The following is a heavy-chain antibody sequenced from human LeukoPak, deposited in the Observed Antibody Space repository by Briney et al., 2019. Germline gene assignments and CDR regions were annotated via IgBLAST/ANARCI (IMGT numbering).Heavy chain of an antibody. V-gene: IGHV1-69*02. CDR1: GGTFSSYT. D-gene: IGHD6-13*01. CDR2: IIPILGIA. CDR3: ASDRNLEGIALSNWFDP. Sequence: ASVKVSCKASGGTFSSYTISWVRQAPGQGLEWMGRIIPILGIANYAQKFQGRVTITADKSTSTAYMELSSLRSEDTAVYYCASDRNLEGIALSNWFDPWGQGTLVTVSS. J-gene: IGHJ5*02.